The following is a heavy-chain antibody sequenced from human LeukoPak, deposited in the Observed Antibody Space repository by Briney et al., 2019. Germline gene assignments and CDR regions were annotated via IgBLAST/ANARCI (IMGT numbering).Heavy chain of an antibody. CDR2: ISWNSGSI. V-gene: IGHV3-9*01. D-gene: IGHD4-17*01. CDR3: ARVVMGGDYGDYADY. J-gene: IGHJ4*02. Sequence: GGSLRLSCAASGFTFDDYAMHWVRQAPGKGLEWVSGISWNSGSIGYADSVKGRFTISRDNAKNTLYLQMNSLRAEDTAVYYCARVVMGGDYGDYADYWGQGTLVTVSS. CDR1: GFTFDDYA.